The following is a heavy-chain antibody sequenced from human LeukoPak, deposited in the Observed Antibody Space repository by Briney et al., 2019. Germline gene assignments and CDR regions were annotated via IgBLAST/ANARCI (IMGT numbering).Heavy chain of an antibody. CDR1: GGTFSSYA. Sequence: ASVKVSCKASGGTFSSYAISWVRQAPGQGLEWMGRIIPILGIANYAQKFQGRVTITADKSTSTAYMELSSLRSEDTAVYYCARLGGYSSGRLSYWGQRTLVTDSS. CDR2: IIPILGIA. D-gene: IGHD6-19*01. J-gene: IGHJ4*02. CDR3: ARLGGYSSGRLSY. V-gene: IGHV1-69*04.